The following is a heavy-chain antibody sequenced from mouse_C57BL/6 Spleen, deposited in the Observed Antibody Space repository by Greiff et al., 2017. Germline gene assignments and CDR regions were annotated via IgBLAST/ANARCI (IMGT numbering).Heavy chain of an antibody. CDR2: IDPETGGT. Sequence: QVQLQQSGAELVRPGASVTLSCKASGYTFTDYEMHWVKQTPVHGLEWIGAIDPETGGTAYNQKFKGKAILTADKSSSTAYMELRSLTSEDSAVYYCTTYYSNGYYFDYWGQGTTLTVSS. CDR3: TTYYSNGYYFDY. CDR1: GYTFTDYE. J-gene: IGHJ2*01. V-gene: IGHV1-15*01. D-gene: IGHD2-5*01.